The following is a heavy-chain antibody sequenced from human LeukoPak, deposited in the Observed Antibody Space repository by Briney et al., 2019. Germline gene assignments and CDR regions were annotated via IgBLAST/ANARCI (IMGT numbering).Heavy chain of an antibody. J-gene: IGHJ4*02. CDR1: GGSISNTYW. CDR2: VSLAGQT. D-gene: IGHD1-26*01. Sequence: PSGTLSLTCAVSGGSISNTYWWSLVRQPPGRGLEWIGEVSLAGQTNYNPSLNGRVDMSHDESSNQLTLKLTSVTAADTAIKYYSRESGAFCPFGYWGQGTLVIVPS. CDR3: SRESGAFCPFGY. V-gene: IGHV4-4*02.